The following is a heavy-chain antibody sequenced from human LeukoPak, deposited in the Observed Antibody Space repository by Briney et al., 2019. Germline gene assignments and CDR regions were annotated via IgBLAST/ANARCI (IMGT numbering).Heavy chain of an antibody. CDR1: GFTFSSYA. CDR3: AKAFNYGSGYNYKTFDS. D-gene: IGHD3-10*01. J-gene: IGHJ4*02. Sequence: GGSLRLSCAASGFTFSSYAITWVRQAPGKGLEWVSTVIDNGGFTYYADSVKGRFTISRDNSKGALYLQMNSLRAEDTALYYCAKAFNYGSGYNYKTFDSWGQGTLVTVSS. CDR2: VIDNGGFT. V-gene: IGHV3-23*01.